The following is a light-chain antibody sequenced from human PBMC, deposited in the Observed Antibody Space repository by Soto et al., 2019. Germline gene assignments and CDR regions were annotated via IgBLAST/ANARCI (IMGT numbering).Light chain of an antibody. J-gene: IGKJ1*01. CDR2: DAS. CDR3: QHYSIYPWT. V-gene: IGKV1-5*01. Sequence: DIQTTQSPSTLAAAVGDRVTISCRASQSISNWLAWYQQKPGKAPKVLIYDASSLQSGVPLRFSGSGSGTEFTLTISSLQPDDFATYYCQHYSIYPWTFGQGTKVDIK. CDR1: QSISNW.